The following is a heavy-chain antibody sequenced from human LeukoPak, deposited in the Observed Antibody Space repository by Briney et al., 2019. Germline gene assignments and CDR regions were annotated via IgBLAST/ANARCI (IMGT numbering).Heavy chain of an antibody. CDR2: IRYDGSNK. CDR1: GFTFSSYG. D-gene: IGHD2-2*02. J-gene: IGHJ4*02. V-gene: IGHV3-30*02. CDR3: AKEIVVVPAAIWVGFDY. Sequence: GGSLRLSCAASGFTFSSYGVHWVRQAPGKGLEWGAFIRYDGSNKYYADSVKGRFTISRDNSKNTLYLQMNSLRAEDTAVYYCAKEIVVVPAAIWVGFDYWGQGTLVTVSS.